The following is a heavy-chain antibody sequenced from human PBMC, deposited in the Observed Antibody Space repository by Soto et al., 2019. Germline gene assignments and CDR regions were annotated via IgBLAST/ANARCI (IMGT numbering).Heavy chain of an antibody. V-gene: IGHV3-21*04. D-gene: IGHD6-19*01. CDR3: ARDLYSSGWYPPAVDY. J-gene: IGHJ4*02. CDR2: ISSSGSYT. CDR1: AFPLSSYS. Sequence: GASLRLSCPDSAFPLSSYSLNWLRQAPGTGLEWVSSISSSGSYTYYANSVQGRFTISRDNAKNSLYLQMNSLRSEDTAVYYCARDLYSSGWYPPAVDYWGQGTLVTASS.